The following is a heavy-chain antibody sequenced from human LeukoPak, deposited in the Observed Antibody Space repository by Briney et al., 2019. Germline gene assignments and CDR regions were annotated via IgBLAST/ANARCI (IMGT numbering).Heavy chain of an antibody. Sequence: SETLSLTCAVYGGSFSGYYWSWIRQPPGKGLEWIGEIDHSGSTNYNPSLKSRVTISVDTSKNQFSLKLSSVTAADTAVYYCASSGPGSRWFDPWGQGTLVTVSS. CDR1: GGSFSGYY. V-gene: IGHV4-34*01. CDR2: IDHSGST. CDR3: ASSGPGSRWFDP. D-gene: IGHD3-10*01. J-gene: IGHJ5*02.